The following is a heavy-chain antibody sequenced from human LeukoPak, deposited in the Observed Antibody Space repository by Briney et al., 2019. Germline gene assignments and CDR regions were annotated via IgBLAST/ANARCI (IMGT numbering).Heavy chain of an antibody. J-gene: IGHJ4*02. CDR3: ASNPGIAVADVL. CDR2: IYHSGRT. V-gene: IGHV4-4*02. CDR1: GGSISSTNW. Sequence: PSETLSLTCAVSGGSISSTNWWSWVRQPPGKGLEWIGEIYHSGRTKYNPSLKSRGTISVDKSKNQFSLKLSSVTAADTAVYYCASNPGIAVADVLWGQGTLVTVSS. D-gene: IGHD6-19*01.